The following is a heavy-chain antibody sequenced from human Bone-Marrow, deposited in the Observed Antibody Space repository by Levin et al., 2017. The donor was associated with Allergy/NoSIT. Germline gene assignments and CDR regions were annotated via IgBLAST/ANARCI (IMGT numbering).Heavy chain of an antibody. D-gene: IGHD3-3*01. Sequence: QPGESLKISCAGSGFTFSTYAMTWVRLAPGKGLAWVSSISSSGSGTFYADSVKGRFTISRDNSKNTVSLEMNSLRGEDTAVYYCARSLPKRKGVINISHFYYGLDVWGQGTTVTVSS. CDR2: ISSSGSGT. CDR3: ARSLPKRKGVINISHFYYGLDV. CDR1: GFTFSTYA. J-gene: IGHJ6*02. V-gene: IGHV3-23*01.